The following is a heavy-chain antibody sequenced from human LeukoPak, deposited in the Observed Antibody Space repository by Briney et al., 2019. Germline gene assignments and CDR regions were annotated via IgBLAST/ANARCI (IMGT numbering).Heavy chain of an antibody. CDR2: INHSGST. V-gene: IGHV4-34*01. J-gene: IGHJ4*02. Sequence: SETLSLTCAVYGGSFSGYYWSWIRQPPGKGLEWIGEINHSGSTNYNPSLKSRVTISVDTSKNQFSLKLSSVTAADTAVYYCARGLYYYDSGSYFYYFDYWGQGTLVTVSS. D-gene: IGHD3-10*01. CDR1: GGSFSGYY. CDR3: ARGLYYYDSGSYFYYFDY.